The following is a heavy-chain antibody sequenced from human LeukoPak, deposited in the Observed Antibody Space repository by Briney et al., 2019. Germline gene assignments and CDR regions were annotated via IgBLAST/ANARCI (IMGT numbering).Heavy chain of an antibody. D-gene: IGHD5-18*01. CDR2: IYYSGST. CDR3: ARQFGYSYGFFDY. J-gene: IGHJ4*02. V-gene: IGHV4-39*01. CDR1: GGSISSSRYY. Sequence: SETLSLTCTVSGGSISSSRYYWGWIRQPPGKGLEWIGSIYYSGSTYYHPSLKSPVTISVDTSKNQFSLKLSSVTAADTAVYYCARQFGYSYGFFDYWGQGTLVTVSS.